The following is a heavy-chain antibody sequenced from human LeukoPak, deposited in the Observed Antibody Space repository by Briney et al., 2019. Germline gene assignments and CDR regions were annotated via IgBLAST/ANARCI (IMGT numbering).Heavy chain of an antibody. V-gene: IGHV3-23*01. Sequence: GGSLRLSCAASGSTFSSYAMSWVRQAPGKGLEWVAAIRGSGGSTYYADSVKGRFTISRDNSKNTLYLQMNSLRAEGTAVYYCVTSLSIAARPGSILYWGQGTLVTVSS. CDR3: VTSLSIAARPGSILY. CDR2: IRGSGGST. CDR1: GSTFSSYA. D-gene: IGHD6-6*01. J-gene: IGHJ4*02.